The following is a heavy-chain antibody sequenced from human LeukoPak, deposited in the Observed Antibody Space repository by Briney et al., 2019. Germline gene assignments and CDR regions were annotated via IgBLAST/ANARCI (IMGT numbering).Heavy chain of an antibody. CDR3: AKDGSYSSGWYSFTWGDY. CDR1: GFTFSSYG. J-gene: IGHJ4*02. V-gene: IGHV3-30*18. CDR2: ISYDGSNK. Sequence: GKSLRLSCAASGFTFSSYGMHWVRQAPGKGLEWVAVISYDGSNKYYADSVRGRFTISRDNSKNTLYLQMNSLRAEDTAVYYCAKDGSYSSGWYSFTWGDYWGQGTLVTVSS. D-gene: IGHD6-19*01.